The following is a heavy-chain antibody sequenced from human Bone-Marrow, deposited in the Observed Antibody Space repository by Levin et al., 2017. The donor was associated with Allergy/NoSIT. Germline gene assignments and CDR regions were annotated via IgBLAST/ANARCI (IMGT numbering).Heavy chain of an antibody. D-gene: IGHD3-10*01. Sequence: ASETLSLTCTVSGGSISSGSYYWSWIRQPAGKGLEWIGRIYTSGSSNYNPSLKSRVTISVDTSKNQFSLKLSSVTAADTAVYDCARNRVVRGVSVYCDYWGQGTLVTVSS. CDR1: GGSISSGSYY. J-gene: IGHJ4*02. CDR2: IYTSGSS. CDR3: ARNRVVRGVSVYCDY. V-gene: IGHV4-61*02.